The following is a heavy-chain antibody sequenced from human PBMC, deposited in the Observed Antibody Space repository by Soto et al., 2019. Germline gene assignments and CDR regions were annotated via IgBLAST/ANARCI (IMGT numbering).Heavy chain of an antibody. Sequence: GGSLRLSCAASGFTFSSYGMHWVRQAPGKGLEWVAVISYDGSNKYYADSVKGRFTISRDNSIDTLYLQMSSLRTEDTALYYCAHPRGYGVFDAYDIWGQGTMVSVSS. CDR3: AHPRGYGVFDAYDI. CDR1: GFTFSSYG. J-gene: IGHJ3*02. V-gene: IGHV3-30*03. CDR2: ISYDGSNK. D-gene: IGHD4-17*01.